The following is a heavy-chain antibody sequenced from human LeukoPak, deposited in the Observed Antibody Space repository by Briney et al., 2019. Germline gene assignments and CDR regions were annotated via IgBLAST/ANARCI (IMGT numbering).Heavy chain of an antibody. J-gene: IGHJ6*02. CDR3: AKAGGYDIRSYGMDV. Sequence: PGGSLRLSCVASGFTFSSYGMHWVRQAPGKGLEWVAFIRYDGSNKYYADSVKGRFTISRDNSKNTLYLQMDSLRAEDTAVYYCAKAGGYDIRSYGMDVWGQGTTVTVSS. CDR2: IRYDGSNK. D-gene: IGHD5-12*01. CDR1: GFTFSSYG. V-gene: IGHV3-30*02.